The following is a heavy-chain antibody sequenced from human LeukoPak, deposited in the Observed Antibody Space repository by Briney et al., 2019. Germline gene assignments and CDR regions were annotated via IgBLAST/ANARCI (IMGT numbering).Heavy chain of an antibody. Sequence: GASVKVSCKASGYTFTNYGVNWVRQAPGQGLEWMGWINTNTGNPTYAQGFTGRFVFSLDTSVSTAYLQISSLKAEDTAVYYCARSDILTGYRFDYWGQGTLVTVSS. V-gene: IGHV7-4-1*02. CDR1: GYTFTNYG. J-gene: IGHJ4*02. CDR2: INTNTGNP. D-gene: IGHD3-9*01. CDR3: ARSDILTGYRFDY.